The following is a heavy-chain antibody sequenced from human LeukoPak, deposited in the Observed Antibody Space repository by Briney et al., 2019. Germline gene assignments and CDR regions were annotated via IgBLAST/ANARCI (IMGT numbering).Heavy chain of an antibody. CDR1: GFTFRHYW. J-gene: IGHJ4*02. D-gene: IGHD1-7*01. Sequence: PGGSLRLSCAASGFTFRHYWMNWVRQASGKGLEWVANIKPDGSEKRYADSVKGRFTISRDNAENSLYLQMNSLRAEDTAVYYCARVVGTDEGADYWGQGTLVTVSS. CDR3: ARVVGTDEGADY. CDR2: IKPDGSEK. V-gene: IGHV3-7*04.